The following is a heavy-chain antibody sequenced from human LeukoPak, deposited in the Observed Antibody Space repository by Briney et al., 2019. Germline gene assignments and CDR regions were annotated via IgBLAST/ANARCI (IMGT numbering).Heavy chain of an antibody. CDR1: GFTFSSYG. V-gene: IGHV3-30*02. J-gene: IGHJ6*03. Sequence: GGSLRLSCAASGFTFSSYGMHWVRQAPGKGLEWVAFIRYDRGNKYYADSVKGRFTISRDNSKNTLYLQMNSLRAEDTAVYYCAKDYGSIETSSGWSITYYYYCYYMDVWGKGTTVTVSS. CDR3: AKDYGSIETSSGWSITYYYYCYYMDV. D-gene: IGHD6-19*01. CDR2: IRYDRGNK.